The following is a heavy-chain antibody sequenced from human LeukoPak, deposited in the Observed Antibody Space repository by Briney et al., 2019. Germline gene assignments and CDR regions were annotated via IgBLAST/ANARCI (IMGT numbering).Heavy chain of an antibody. V-gene: IGHV3-23*01. CDR1: GFTFSSYA. J-gene: IGHJ4*02. D-gene: IGHD6-19*01. CDR3: ARGAVAGLYYFDY. CDR2: ISGIGGST. Sequence: PGGSLRLSCAASGFTFSSYAMSWVRQAPGKGLEWVSPISGIGGSTYYADSVKGRFTISRDNSKNTLYLQMNSLRAEATAVYYCARGAVAGLYYFDYWGQGTLVTVSS.